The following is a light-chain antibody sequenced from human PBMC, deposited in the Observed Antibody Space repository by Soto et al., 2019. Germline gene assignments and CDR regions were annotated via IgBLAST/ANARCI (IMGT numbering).Light chain of an antibody. J-gene: IGKJ4*01. CDR1: QGISGW. CDR3: QQATISPLT. CDR2: AAS. V-gene: IGKV1-12*01. Sequence: DIQMTQSPSSVSASVGDRVTITCRASQGISGWLAWYQQKPGEAPKLLIYAASTLETGVPSRFSGGRSGTDFTLTINNLQPEDFATYYCQQATISPLTFGGGTKVEIK.